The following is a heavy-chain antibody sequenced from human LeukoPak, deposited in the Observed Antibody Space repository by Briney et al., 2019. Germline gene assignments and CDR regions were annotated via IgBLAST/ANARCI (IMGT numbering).Heavy chain of an antibody. CDR2: IYYSGRS. CDR3: ERASSLGFGEFSEFDY. V-gene: IGHV4-59*01. J-gene: IGHJ4*02. Sequence: PSGTLSLTCTVSGGSSSSYYWSWIRQPPGKGLEWIGYIYYSGRSPYNPSLKSRVTISVDTSKNQFSLKMSSVTAGDTAVYYCERASSLGFGEFSEFDYWGQGTLVTVSS. D-gene: IGHD3-10*01. CDR1: GGSSSSYY.